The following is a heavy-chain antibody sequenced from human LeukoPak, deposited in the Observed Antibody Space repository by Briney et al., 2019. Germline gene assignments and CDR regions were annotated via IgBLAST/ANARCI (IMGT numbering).Heavy chain of an antibody. J-gene: IGHJ4*02. Sequence: GGSLRLSXAASGFAFSSYGMHWVRQAPGKGLEWVAFIRYDGSNKYYADSVKGRFTISRDNSKNTLYLQMNSLRAEDTAVYYCAKDRGYYDSSGYYLYWGQGTLVTVSS. CDR3: AKDRGYYDSSGYYLY. V-gene: IGHV3-30*02. CDR1: GFAFSSYG. D-gene: IGHD3-22*01. CDR2: IRYDGSNK.